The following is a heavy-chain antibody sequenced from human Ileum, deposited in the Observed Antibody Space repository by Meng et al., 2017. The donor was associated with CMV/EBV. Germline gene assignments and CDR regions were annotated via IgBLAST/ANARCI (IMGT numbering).Heavy chain of an antibody. CDR3: ARAGLTMIVVAQWYYGMDV. CDR2: IIPILGIV. CDR1: AGTFISYT. J-gene: IGHJ6*02. D-gene: IGHD3-22*01. Sequence: SLKVFCKASAGTFISYTISWVRQAPGQGLEWMGRIIPILGIVNYAQKFQGRVTITADKSTSTAYMELSSLRSEDTAVYYCARAGLTMIVVAQWYYGMDVWGQGTTVTVSS. V-gene: IGHV1-69*02.